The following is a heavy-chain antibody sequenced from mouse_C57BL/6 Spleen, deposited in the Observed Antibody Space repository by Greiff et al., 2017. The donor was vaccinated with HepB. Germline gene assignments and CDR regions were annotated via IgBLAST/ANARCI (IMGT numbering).Heavy chain of an antibody. V-gene: IGHV1-76*01. CDR1: GYTFTDYY. D-gene: IGHD2-2*01. CDR3: ARFPYGYDEAWFAY. Sequence: QVHVKQSGAELVRPGASVKLSCKASGYTFTDYYINWVKQRPGQGLEWIARIYPGSGNTYYNEKFKGKATLTAEKSSSTAYMQLSSLTSEDSAVYFCARFPYGYDEAWFAYWGQGTLVTVSA. CDR2: IYPGSGNT. J-gene: IGHJ3*01.